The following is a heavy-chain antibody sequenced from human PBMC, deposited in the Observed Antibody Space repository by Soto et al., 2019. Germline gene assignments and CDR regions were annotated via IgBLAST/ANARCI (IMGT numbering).Heavy chain of an antibody. CDR3: ARDILRFYDSSV. D-gene: IGHD3-22*01. V-gene: IGHV3-30-3*01. J-gene: IGHJ4*02. CDR2: ISYDGSNK. Sequence: GGSLRLSCAASGFTFSSYAMHWVRQAPGKGLEWVAVISYDGSNKYYADSVKGRFTISRDNSKNTLYLQMNSLRAEDTAVYYCARDILRFYDSSVWGQGTLVTVSS. CDR1: GFTFSSYA.